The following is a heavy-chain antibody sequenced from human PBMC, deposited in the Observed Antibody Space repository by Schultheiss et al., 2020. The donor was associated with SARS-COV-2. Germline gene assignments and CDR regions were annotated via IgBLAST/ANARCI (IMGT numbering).Heavy chain of an antibody. J-gene: IGHJ6*02. CDR3: AGHYGGNSPYYYGMDV. CDR1: GYTFTSYY. V-gene: IGHV1-46*01. Sequence: ASVKVSCKASGYTFTSYYMHWVRQAPGQGLEWMGIINPSGGSTSYAQKFQGRVTMTRDTSTSTVYMELSSLRSEDTAVYYCAGHYGGNSPYYYGMDVWGQGTTVTVSS. CDR2: INPSGGST. D-gene: IGHD4-23*01.